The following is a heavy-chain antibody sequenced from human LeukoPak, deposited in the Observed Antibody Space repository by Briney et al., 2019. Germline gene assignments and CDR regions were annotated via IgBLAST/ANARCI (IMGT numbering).Heavy chain of an antibody. CDR2: NSGNGGNT. Sequence: GRSLRLSCAASGFTFSTYTMHWVRQAPGKGLEYVSANSGNGGNTYYANSVKGRFTISRDNSKNTLYLQMGSLRAEDTAVYYCARGRYYYDSSGYYYAYYFDYWGQGTLVTVSS. V-gene: IGHV3-64*01. D-gene: IGHD3-22*01. CDR3: ARGRYYYDSSGYYYAYYFDY. J-gene: IGHJ4*02. CDR1: GFTFSTYT.